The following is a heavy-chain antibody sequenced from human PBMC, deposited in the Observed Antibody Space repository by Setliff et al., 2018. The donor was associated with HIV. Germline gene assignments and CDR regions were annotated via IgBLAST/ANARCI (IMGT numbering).Heavy chain of an antibody. V-gene: IGHV4-59*08. D-gene: IGHD3-3*01. J-gene: IGHJ4*02. Sequence: SETLSLTCTVSGGSISSYYWSWIRQPPGKGLEWIGYIYYSGSTNYNPSLKSRVTISVDTSKNQYFLKLSSVTAADTAVYYCARGFEGFDSWGQGTLVTSPQ. CDR2: IYYSGST. CDR1: GGSISSYY. CDR3: ARGFEGFDS.